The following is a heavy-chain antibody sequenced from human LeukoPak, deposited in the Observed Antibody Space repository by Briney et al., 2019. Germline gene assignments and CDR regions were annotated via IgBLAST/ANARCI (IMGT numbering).Heavy chain of an antibody. CDR3: ARLDAYCTNGVCYKGPIDY. CDR2: ISAYNGNT. J-gene: IGHJ4*02. CDR1: GYTFTSYG. Sequence: ASVKVSCKDSGYTFTSYGISWVRQAPGQGLEWMGWISAYNGNTNYAQKLQGRVTMTTDTSTSTAYMELRSLRSDDTAVYYCARLDAYCTNGVCYKGPIDYWGQGTLVTVSS. V-gene: IGHV1-18*01. D-gene: IGHD2-8*01.